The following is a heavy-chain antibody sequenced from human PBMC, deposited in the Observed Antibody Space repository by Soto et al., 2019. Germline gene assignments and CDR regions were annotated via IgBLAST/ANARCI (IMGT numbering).Heavy chain of an antibody. J-gene: IGHJ6*02. CDR1: GYTFTSYD. CDR3: ARGDEVVVVAAGDYYGMDV. Sequence: GASVKVSCKASGYTFTSYDINWVRQATGQGLEWMGWMNPNSGNTGYAQKFQGRVTMTRNTSISTAYMELSSLRSEDTAVYYCARGDEVVVVAAGDYYGMDVWGQGTTVTV. V-gene: IGHV1-8*01. CDR2: MNPNSGNT. D-gene: IGHD2-15*01.